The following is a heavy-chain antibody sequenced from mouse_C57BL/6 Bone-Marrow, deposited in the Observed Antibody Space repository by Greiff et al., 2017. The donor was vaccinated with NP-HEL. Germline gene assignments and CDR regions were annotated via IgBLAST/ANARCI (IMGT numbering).Heavy chain of an antibody. V-gene: IGHV1-54*01. CDR1: GYAFTNYL. J-gene: IGHJ4*01. CDR2: IHPGSGST. CDR3: ARGDYYGGNYGMDY. D-gene: IGHD1-1*01. Sequence: VKLQQSGAELVRPGTSVKVSCKASGYAFTNYLIEWVKQRPGQGLEWIGVIHPGSGSTNYNEKFKGKATLTADKSSSTAYMQLSSLTSEDSAVYFCARGDYYGGNYGMDYWGQGTSVTVSS.